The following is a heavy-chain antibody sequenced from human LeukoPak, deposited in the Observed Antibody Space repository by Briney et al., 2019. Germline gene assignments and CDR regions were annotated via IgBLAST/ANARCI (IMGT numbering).Heavy chain of an antibody. D-gene: IGHD2-15*01. CDR2: ISSDSSVI. CDR3: ARDKIVVVVAATSSSGFAY. V-gene: IGHV3-21*06. CDR1: GLGFTTEN. J-gene: IGHJ4*02. Sequence: VGALRLSCAASGLGFTTENMNWVRQAPGKGLQWIAYISSDSSVIFSADSVNGRFTISRDNAINSLYLQMYSLRAEDTAVYYCARDKIVVVVAATSSSGFAYWGQGTLVTVSS.